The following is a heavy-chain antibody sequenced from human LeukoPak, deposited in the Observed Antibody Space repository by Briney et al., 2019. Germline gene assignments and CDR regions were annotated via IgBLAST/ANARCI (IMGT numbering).Heavy chain of an antibody. Sequence: GGSLRLSCAASGFTFSSYSMNWVRQAPGKGLEWVSSISSSSSYIYYADSVKGRFTISRDNVKNSLYLQMNSLRAEDTAVYYCAREPRGGTSSDAFDIWGQGTMVTVSS. CDR3: AREPRGGTSSDAFDI. D-gene: IGHD2-2*01. V-gene: IGHV3-21*01. J-gene: IGHJ3*02. CDR2: ISSSSSYI. CDR1: GFTFSSYS.